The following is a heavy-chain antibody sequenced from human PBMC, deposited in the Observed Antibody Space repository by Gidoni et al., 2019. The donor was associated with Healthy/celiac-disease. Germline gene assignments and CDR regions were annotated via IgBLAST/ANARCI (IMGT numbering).Heavy chain of an antibody. CDR3: AREIRYGDYLFDY. Sequence: SSYAMHWVRQAPGKGLEWVAVISYDGSNKYYADSVKGRFTISRDNSKNTLYLQMNSLRAEDTAVYYCAREIRYGDYLFDYWGQGTLVTVSS. J-gene: IGHJ4*02. D-gene: IGHD4-17*01. V-gene: IGHV3-30-3*01. CDR2: ISYDGSNK. CDR1: SSYA.